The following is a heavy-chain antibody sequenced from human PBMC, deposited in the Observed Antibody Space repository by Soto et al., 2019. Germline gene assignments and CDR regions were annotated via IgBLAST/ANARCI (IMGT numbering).Heavy chain of an antibody. J-gene: IGHJ6*02. CDR1: GFTFSSYA. CDR3: AKSNVVVPAAVEDYYYGMDV. Sequence: GGSLRLSYAASGFTFSSYAMSWVRQAPGKGLEWVSAISGSGGSTYYADSVKGRFTISRDNSKNTLYLQMNSLRAEDTAVYYCAKSNVVVPAAVEDYYYGMDVWGQGTTVTVSS. D-gene: IGHD2-2*01. CDR2: ISGSGGST. V-gene: IGHV3-23*01.